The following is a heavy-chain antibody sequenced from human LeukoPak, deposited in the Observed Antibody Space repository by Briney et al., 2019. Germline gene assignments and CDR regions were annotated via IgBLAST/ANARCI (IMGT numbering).Heavy chain of an antibody. CDR3: ATGKQIWINWCVS. J-gene: IGHJ5*01. Sequence: SVKVSCKSSGGSFSGSSISCVRLAPGQGLEWVGGISPVLPTPNYAQKFQGRDTITTDESTSTAYMELKSLTSDDPALYYCATGKQIWINWCVSWGQGTLVTVSS. D-gene: IGHD5-18*01. V-gene: IGHV1-69*16. CDR2: ISPVLPTP. CDR1: GGSFSGSS.